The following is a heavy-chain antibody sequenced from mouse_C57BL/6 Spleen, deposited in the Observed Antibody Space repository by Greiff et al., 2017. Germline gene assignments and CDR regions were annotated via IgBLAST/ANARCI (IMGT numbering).Heavy chain of an antibody. V-gene: IGHV1-42*01. D-gene: IGHD4-1*01. J-gene: IGHJ2*01. CDR1: GYSFTGYY. CDR3: ARIDWDLDY. Sequence: VQLQQPGPELVKPGASVKISCKASGYSFTGYYMNWVKQSPAQSLEWIGQIHPTTGGTTYNQKFKAKATLTVDKSSSTAYMQLKSRTAGDYGVYYCARIDWDLDYWGQGTTLTGSS. CDR2: IHPTTGGT.